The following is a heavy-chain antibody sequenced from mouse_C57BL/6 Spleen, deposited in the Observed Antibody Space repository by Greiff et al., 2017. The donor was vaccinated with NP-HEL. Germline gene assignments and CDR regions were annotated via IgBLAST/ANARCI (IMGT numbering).Heavy chain of an antibody. J-gene: IGHJ3*01. V-gene: IGHV1-26*01. CDR2: INPNNGGT. D-gene: IGHD4-1*02. CDR1: GYTFTDYY. CDR3: ARPQLGGYAWFAY. Sequence: EVQLQQSGPELVKPGASVKISCKASGYTFTDYYMNWVKQSHGKSLEWIGDINPNNGGTSYNQKFKGKATLTVDKSSSTAYMELRSLTSEDSAVYYCARPQLGGYAWFAYWGQGTLVTVSA.